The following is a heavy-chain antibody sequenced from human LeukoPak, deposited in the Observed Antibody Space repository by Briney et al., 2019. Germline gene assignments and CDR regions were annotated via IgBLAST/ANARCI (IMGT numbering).Heavy chain of an antibody. Sequence: GASVKVSCKASGYTFIRYGINWVRQAPGQGLEWMGWISAYTGNTNFAQKFQGRLTMTADTSTSTAYMELRSLISDDTAVYFCARDREGATTPDYWGQGTLVTVSS. CDR3: ARDREGATTPDY. CDR2: ISAYTGNT. J-gene: IGHJ4*02. D-gene: IGHD1-26*01. CDR1: GYTFIRYG. V-gene: IGHV1-18*01.